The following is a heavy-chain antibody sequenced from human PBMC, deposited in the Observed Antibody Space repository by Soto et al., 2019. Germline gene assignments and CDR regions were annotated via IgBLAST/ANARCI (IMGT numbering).Heavy chain of an antibody. CDR2: INSDGSST. D-gene: IGHD3-3*01. CDR3: ARVVYDFWSGYYYVGGMDV. CDR1: GFTFSSYW. V-gene: IGHV3-74*01. Sequence: LRLSCAASGFTFSSYWMHWVRQAPGKGLVWVSRINSDGSSTSYADSVKGRFTISRDNAKNTLYLQMNSLRAEDTAVYYCARVVYDFWSGYYYVGGMDVWRQGTKVTVSS. J-gene: IGHJ6*02.